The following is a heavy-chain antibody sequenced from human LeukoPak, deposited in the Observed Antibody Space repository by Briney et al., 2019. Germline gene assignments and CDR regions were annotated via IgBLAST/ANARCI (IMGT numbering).Heavy chain of an antibody. V-gene: IGHV3-30*03. CDR2: IPYDGSNK. J-gene: IGHJ4*02. Sequence: PGRSLRLSCAASGFTFSSYGMHWVRQAPGKGLEWVAVIPYDGSNKYYADSVKGRFTISRDNSKNTLYLQMNSLRAEDTAVYYCASWPVGWYGEDSWGQGTLVTVSS. CDR1: GFTFSSYG. D-gene: IGHD6-19*01. CDR3: ASWPVGWYGEDS.